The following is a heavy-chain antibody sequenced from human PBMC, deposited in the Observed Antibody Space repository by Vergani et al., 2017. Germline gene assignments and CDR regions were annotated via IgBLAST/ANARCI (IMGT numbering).Heavy chain of an antibody. J-gene: IGHJ5*02. CDR2: IIPIFGTA. Sequence: QVQLVQSGAEVKKPGSSVKVSCKASGGTFSSYAISWVRQAPRQGLEWMGGIIPIFGTANYAQKFQGRVTITADESTSTAYMELSSLRSEDTAVYYCARVVSRGILTKLAWFDPWGQGTLVTVSS. CDR3: ARVVSRGILTKLAWFDP. CDR1: GGTFSSYA. D-gene: IGHD3-9*01. V-gene: IGHV1-69*12.